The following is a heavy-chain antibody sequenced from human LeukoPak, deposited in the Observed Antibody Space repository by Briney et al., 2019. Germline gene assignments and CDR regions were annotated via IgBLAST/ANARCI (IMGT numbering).Heavy chain of an antibody. D-gene: IGHD6-13*01. CDR2: ISYDGSNK. CDR3: AKGGSSFLTRLDY. V-gene: IGHV3-30-3*01. Sequence: PGGSLRLSCAASGFTFSSYAMHWVRQAPGKGLEWVAVISYDGSNKYYADSVKGRFTISRDNSKNTLYLQMNSLRAEDTAVYYCAKGGSSFLTRLDYWGQGTLVTVSS. J-gene: IGHJ4*02. CDR1: GFTFSSYA.